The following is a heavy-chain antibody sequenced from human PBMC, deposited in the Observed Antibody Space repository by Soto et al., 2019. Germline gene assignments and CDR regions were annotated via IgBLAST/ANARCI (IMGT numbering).Heavy chain of an antibody. CDR2: IYYSGST. D-gene: IGHD3-10*01. V-gene: IGHV4-30-4*01. CDR3: ARGRYGSGSYSPYYYYGMDV. Sequence: SETLSLTCTVSGGSISSGDYYWSWIRQPPGKGLEWIGYIYYSGSTYYNPSLKSRVTISVDTSKNQFSLKLSSATAADTAVYYCARGRYGSGSYSPYYYYGMDVWGQGTTVTVSS. J-gene: IGHJ6*02. CDR1: GGSISSGDYY.